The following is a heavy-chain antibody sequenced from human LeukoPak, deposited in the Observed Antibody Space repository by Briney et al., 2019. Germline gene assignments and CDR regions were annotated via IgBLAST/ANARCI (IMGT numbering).Heavy chain of an antibody. CDR2: ISGSGGST. CDR1: GFTFSSYA. CDR3: ARDPAMVRGVKYYFDY. D-gene: IGHD3-10*01. J-gene: IGHJ4*02. Sequence: PGGSLRLSCAASGFTFSSYAMSWVRQAPGKGLEWVSAISGSGGSTYYADSVKGRFTISRDNSKNTLYLQMNNLRVEDTAVYYCARDPAMVRGVKYYFDYWGQGTLVTVSS. V-gene: IGHV3-23*01.